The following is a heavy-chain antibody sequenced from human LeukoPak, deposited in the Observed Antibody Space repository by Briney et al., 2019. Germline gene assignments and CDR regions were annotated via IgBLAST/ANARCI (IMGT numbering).Heavy chain of an antibody. D-gene: IGHD6-19*01. CDR3: ARWGIAVAATYYGMDV. Sequence: GGSLRLSCAASGFTFSNAWMSWVRQAPGKGLEWVANIKQDGSEKKYVDSVKGRFTISRDNAKNSLYLQMNSLRAEDTAVYYCARWGIAVAATYYGMDVWGQGTTVTVSS. CDR2: IKQDGSEK. V-gene: IGHV3-7*04. J-gene: IGHJ6*02. CDR1: GFTFSNAW.